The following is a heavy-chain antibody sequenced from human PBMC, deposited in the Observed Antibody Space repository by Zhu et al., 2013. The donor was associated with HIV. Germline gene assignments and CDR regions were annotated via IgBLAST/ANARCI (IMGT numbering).Heavy chain of an antibody. J-gene: IGHJ4*02. CDR2: ISVYSDDS. Sequence: HVQLVQSGVEVKKPGASMKLSCQASGYSFLSHGLSWVRQAPGQGLEWLGWISVYSDDSNYAQKFQDRLTMAKDISAGTVYMELTRLRSADTAVYYCAPSASYDSSGYYRLLYWGQGTLVTVSS. D-gene: IGHD3-22*01. V-gene: IGHV1-18*04. CDR1: GYSFLSHG. CDR3: APSASYDSSGYYRLLY.